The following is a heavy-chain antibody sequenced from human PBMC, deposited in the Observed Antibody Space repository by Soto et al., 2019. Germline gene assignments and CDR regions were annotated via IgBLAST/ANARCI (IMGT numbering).Heavy chain of an antibody. Sequence: VGSLRLSCEESGFTFNTYSMHWVRQPPGKGLEWLAAIWYDGTQKYYADSVKGRFIISRDNSKKTLYLEMNSLRAEDTAVYYCARARGTTVTGLWHFDSWGQGTLVTVSS. CDR1: GFTFNTYS. V-gene: IGHV3-33*01. J-gene: IGHJ4*02. CDR2: IWYDGTQK. CDR3: ARARGTTVTGLWHFDS. D-gene: IGHD4-17*01.